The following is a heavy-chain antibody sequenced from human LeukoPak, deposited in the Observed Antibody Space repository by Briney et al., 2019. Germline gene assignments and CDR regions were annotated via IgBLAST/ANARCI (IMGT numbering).Heavy chain of an antibody. CDR1: GGSISSYY. V-gene: IGHV4-59*01. Sequence: SETLSLTCTVSGGSISSYYWSWIRQPPGKGLEWIGYIYYSGSTNYNPSLKSRVTISVDTSKNQFSLKLSSVTAADTAVYYCAREGYSGSPQGFDYWGQGTLVTVSS. CDR3: AREGYSGSPQGFDY. D-gene: IGHD1-26*01. J-gene: IGHJ4*02. CDR2: IYYSGST.